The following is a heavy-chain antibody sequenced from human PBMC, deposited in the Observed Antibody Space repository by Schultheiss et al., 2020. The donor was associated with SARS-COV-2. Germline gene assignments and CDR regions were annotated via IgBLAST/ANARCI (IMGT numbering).Heavy chain of an antibody. CDR1: GGSISSYYW. Sequence: TLSLTCTVSGGSISSYYWSWIRQPPGKALEWLAHIFSNDEKSYSTSLKSRLTISKDTSKSQVVLTMTNMDPVDTATYYCARFTMVRGGPYDIWGQGTMVTVSS. V-gene: IGHV2-26*01. D-gene: IGHD3-10*01. CDR2: IFSNDEK. CDR3: ARFTMVRGGPYDI. J-gene: IGHJ3*02.